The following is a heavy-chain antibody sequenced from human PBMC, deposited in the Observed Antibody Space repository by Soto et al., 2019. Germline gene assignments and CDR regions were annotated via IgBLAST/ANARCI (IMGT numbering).Heavy chain of an antibody. Sequence: GDSVKVSCKASGYAITAYYIHWVRQAPGQGLEWMGWVDPRTGGAIYAQKFQDRVTMTRDTSISTVYMDLSGLRSDDTALYYCARDDYGIYPYWGQGTLVTVSS. CDR2: VDPRTGGA. CDR1: GYAITAYY. J-gene: IGHJ4*02. D-gene: IGHD1-26*01. V-gene: IGHV1-2*02. CDR3: ARDDYGIYPY.